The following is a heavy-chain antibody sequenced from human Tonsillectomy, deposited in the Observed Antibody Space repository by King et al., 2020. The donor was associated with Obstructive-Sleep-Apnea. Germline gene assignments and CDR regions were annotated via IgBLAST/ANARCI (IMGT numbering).Heavy chain of an antibody. V-gene: IGHV3-30*04. CDR3: ATYGDYPGSSFDY. J-gene: IGHJ4*02. Sequence: VQLVESGGGVVQPGRSLRLSCAASGFTFSTYEMHWVRQAPGKGLEWVAVSSYDGSDKYYDDSVKGRFTISRDNSKNTLSLQMNSLTTEDTAVFYCATYGDYPGSSFDYWGQGTLVTVSS. CDR1: GFTFSTYE. D-gene: IGHD4-17*01. CDR2: SSYDGSDK.